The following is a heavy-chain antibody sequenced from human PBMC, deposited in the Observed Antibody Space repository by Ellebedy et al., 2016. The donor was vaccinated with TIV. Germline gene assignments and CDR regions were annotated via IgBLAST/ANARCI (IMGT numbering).Heavy chain of an antibody. Sequence: SGPTLVKPTQTLTLTCTFSGFSLSTSGMCVSWIRQPPGKALEWLALIFSDDEKFYSTSLKSRLAISKDTSNSQVVLTMTNMDPVDTATYYCARTGYEELFDYWGQGTLVTVSS. CDR2: IFSDDEK. D-gene: IGHD3-10*01. J-gene: IGHJ4*02. V-gene: IGHV2-70*01. CDR3: ARTGYEELFDY. CDR1: GFSLSTSGMC.